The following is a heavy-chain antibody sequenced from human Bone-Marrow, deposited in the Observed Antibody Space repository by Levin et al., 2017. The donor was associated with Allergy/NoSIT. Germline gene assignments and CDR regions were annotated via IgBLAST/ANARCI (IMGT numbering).Heavy chain of an antibody. CDR2: THHSGSK. Sequence: LRLSCAVSGGSITRDNYSWGWIRQPPGKGLEWVGYTHHSGSKAYSPSLKTRVTVSVDRSKNQFSLELRSVTAADTAIYYCVRGNYYGGNRHFDQWGQGSLVTVSS. CDR3: VRGNYYGGNRHFDQ. J-gene: IGHJ4*02. D-gene: IGHD4-23*01. CDR1: GGSITRDNYS. V-gene: IGHV4-30-2*01.